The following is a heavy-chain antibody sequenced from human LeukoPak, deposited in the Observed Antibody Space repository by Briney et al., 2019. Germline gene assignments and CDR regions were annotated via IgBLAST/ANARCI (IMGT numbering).Heavy chain of an antibody. J-gene: IGHJ3*01. D-gene: IGHD2-2*01. CDR1: GGSISYYY. Sequence: PSDTLSLTCAVSGGSISYYYWSWIRQPPAKGLEWIGYIYYSGSTDDNPSLTSRVTISVDTFKNQFSLNLTSVTTADTAVYYCARVSCSSTSCPRRDALDVWGQGTMVTVSS. CDR3: ARVSCSSTSCPRRDALDV. V-gene: IGHV4-59*13. CDR2: IYYSGST.